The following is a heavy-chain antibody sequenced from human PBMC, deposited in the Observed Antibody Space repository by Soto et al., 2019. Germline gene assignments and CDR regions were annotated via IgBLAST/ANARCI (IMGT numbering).Heavy chain of an antibody. Sequence: SETLSLTCTVSGGSVSSGSYYWSWIRQPPGKGLEWIGYIYYSGSTNYNPSLKSRVTISVDTSKNQFSLKLSSVTAADTAVYYCARESMVRGVIGYWGQGTLVTVSS. J-gene: IGHJ4*02. CDR3: ARESMVRGVIGY. V-gene: IGHV4-61*01. D-gene: IGHD3-10*01. CDR2: IYYSGST. CDR1: GGSVSSGSYY.